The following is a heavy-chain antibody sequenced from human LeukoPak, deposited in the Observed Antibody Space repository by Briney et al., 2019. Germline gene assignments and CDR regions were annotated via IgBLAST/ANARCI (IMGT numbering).Heavy chain of an antibody. D-gene: IGHD2-2*01. V-gene: IGHV1-69*05. CDR2: IIPIFGTA. Sequence: ASVKVSCKASGGTFSSYAISWVRQAPGQGLELMGGIIPIFGTANYAQKFQGRVTVTTDESTSTAYMELSSLRSEDTAVYYCARRRCSSTSCPNWFDPWGQGTLVTVSS. J-gene: IGHJ5*02. CDR3: ARRRCSSTSCPNWFDP. CDR1: GGTFSSYA.